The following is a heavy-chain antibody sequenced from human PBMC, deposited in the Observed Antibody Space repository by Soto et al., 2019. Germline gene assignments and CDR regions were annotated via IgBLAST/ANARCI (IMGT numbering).Heavy chain of an antibody. Sequence: ASVKVSCKASGGTFSSYAISWVRQAPGQGLEWMGGIVPIFGTANYAQKFQGRVTITADESTSTAYMELSSLRSEGTAVYYCASAAYYYDSSGQYYFDYWGQGTLVTVSS. J-gene: IGHJ4*02. CDR2: IVPIFGTA. D-gene: IGHD3-22*01. CDR1: GGTFSSYA. CDR3: ASAAYYYDSSGQYYFDY. V-gene: IGHV1-69*13.